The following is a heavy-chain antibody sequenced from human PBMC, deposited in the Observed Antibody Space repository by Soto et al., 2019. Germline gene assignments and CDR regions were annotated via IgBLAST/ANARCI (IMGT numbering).Heavy chain of an antibody. D-gene: IGHD3-3*02. CDR1: GGSVSSGTYY. V-gene: IGHV4-61*01. J-gene: IGHJ6*02. Sequence: QVQLQESGPGLVKPSETLSLTCTVSGGSVSSGTYYWSWIRQPPGKGLEWIGYIYYSGSTNYNPPLKSRVTMSVDTSKNQFSLKLSSVTAADTAVYYCATISPIYYYGMDVWGQGTTVTVSS. CDR3: ATISPIYYYGMDV. CDR2: IYYSGST.